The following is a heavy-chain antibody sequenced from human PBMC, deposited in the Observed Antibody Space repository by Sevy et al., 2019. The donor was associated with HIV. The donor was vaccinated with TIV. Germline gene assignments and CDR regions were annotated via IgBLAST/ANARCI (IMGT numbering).Heavy chain of an antibody. CDR3: VRAVAADGSF. V-gene: IGHV3-7*01. CDR1: GFSLNTYW. Sequence: GGSLRLSCAASGFSLNTYWMSWVRQAPGKGLEWVANIKQDGSVTYYVDSVKGRFTISRDNARNFLFLQMNSLRAEATARYYCVRAVAADGSFWGQGTLVTVSS. CDR2: IKQDGSVT. J-gene: IGHJ4*02. D-gene: IGHD6-13*01.